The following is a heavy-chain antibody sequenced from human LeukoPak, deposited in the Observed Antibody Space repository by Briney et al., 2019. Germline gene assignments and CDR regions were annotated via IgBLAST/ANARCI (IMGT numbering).Heavy chain of an antibody. J-gene: IGHJ4*02. D-gene: IGHD6-6*01. CDR1: GGSISTDY. CDR3: ARLAGSSSSDY. Sequence: SETLSLTCTVSGGSISTDYWSWIRQPPGKGLEWNGYIYSSGSTNYNPSLKSRVTISVDTSKNQFSLKLSSVTAADTAVYYCARLAGSSSSDYWGQGTLVTVSS. CDR2: IYSSGST. V-gene: IGHV4-4*09.